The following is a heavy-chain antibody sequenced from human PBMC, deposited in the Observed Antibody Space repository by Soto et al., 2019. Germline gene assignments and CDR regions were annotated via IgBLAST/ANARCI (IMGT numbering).Heavy chain of an antibody. CDR2: ISGSGGST. V-gene: IGHV3-23*01. CDR3: ARDSWSSIAAREITPRFDY. D-gene: IGHD6-6*01. J-gene: IGHJ4*02. Sequence: EVQLLESGGGLVQPGGSLRLSCAASGFTFSSYAMSWVRQAPGKGLEWVSAISGSGGSTYYADSVKGRFTISRDNSKNTLYLQMNSLRAEDTAVYYCARDSWSSIAAREITPRFDYWGQGTLVTVSS. CDR1: GFTFSSYA.